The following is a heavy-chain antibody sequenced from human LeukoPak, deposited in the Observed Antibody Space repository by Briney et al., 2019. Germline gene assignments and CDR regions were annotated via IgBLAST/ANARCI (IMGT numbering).Heavy chain of an antibody. CDR1: GFTFSSYA. CDR2: ISGGGGST. J-gene: IGHJ6*02. Sequence: GGSLRLSCAASGFTFSSYAMSWVRQAPGKGLEWVSAISGGGGSTYYADSVKGRFTTSRDNSKNTLYLQMNSLRAEDTAVYYCARDRGGIAAAGIGYYYYYGMDVWGQGTTVTVSS. D-gene: IGHD6-13*01. CDR3: ARDRGGIAAAGIGYYYYYGMDV. V-gene: IGHV3-23*01.